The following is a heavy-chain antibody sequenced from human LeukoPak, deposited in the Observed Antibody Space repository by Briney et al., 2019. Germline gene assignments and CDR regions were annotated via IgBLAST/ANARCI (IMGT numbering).Heavy chain of an antibody. V-gene: IGHV4-39*01. Sequence: PSETLSLTCTVSGGSISSSSYYWGWIRQPPGKGLEWIGSIYYSGSTYCNPSLKSRVTISVDTSKNQFSLKLSSVTAADTAVYYCAMRSTITRRFDYWGQGTLVTVSS. J-gene: IGHJ4*02. CDR1: GGSISSSSYY. D-gene: IGHD5/OR15-5a*01. CDR2: IYYSGST. CDR3: AMRSTITRRFDY.